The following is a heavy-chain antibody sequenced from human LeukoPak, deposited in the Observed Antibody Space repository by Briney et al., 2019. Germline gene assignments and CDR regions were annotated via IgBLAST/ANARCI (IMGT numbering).Heavy chain of an antibody. CDR1: GGSISSYY. CDR3: ARFDSSGCYYARDAFDI. V-gene: IGHV4-59*08. CDR2: IYYSGST. D-gene: IGHD3-22*01. Sequence: SETLSLTCTVSGGSISSYYWSWIRQPPGKGLEWIGYIYYSGSTNYNPSLKSRVTISVDTSKNQFSLKLSSVTAADTAAYYCARFDSSGCYYARDAFDIWGQGTMVTVSS. J-gene: IGHJ3*02.